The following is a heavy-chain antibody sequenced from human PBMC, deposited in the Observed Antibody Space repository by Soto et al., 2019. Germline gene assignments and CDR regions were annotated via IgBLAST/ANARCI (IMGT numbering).Heavy chain of an antibody. J-gene: IGHJ6*02. CDR2: LHSGGDT. V-gene: IGHV3-53*04. D-gene: IGHD3-10*01. CDR3: ARDGPYYYASRMDV. CDR1: GFTFRNYK. Sequence: PGGSLRLSCEASGFTFRNYKMTWVRQAPGKGLEWVSVLHSGGDTYYANSVKGRFTISRHDSTNTVFLQMNSLTAEDTAVYYCARDGPYYYASRMDVWGQGTTVTVSS.